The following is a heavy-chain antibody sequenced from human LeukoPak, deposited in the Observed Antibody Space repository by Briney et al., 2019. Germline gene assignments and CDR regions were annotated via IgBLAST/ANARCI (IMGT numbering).Heavy chain of an antibody. CDR2: IYPGDSDT. D-gene: IGHD3-22*01. Sequence: GASLKISCKGSGSRFTSYWIGWVRQMPGKGLEWMGIIYPGDSDTRYSPSFQGQVTISADKSISTAYLQWSSLKASDTAMYYCARRHYYDSSGYYYGYWGQGTLVTVSS. CDR3: ARRHYYDSSGYYYGY. J-gene: IGHJ4*02. CDR1: GSRFTSYW. V-gene: IGHV5-51*01.